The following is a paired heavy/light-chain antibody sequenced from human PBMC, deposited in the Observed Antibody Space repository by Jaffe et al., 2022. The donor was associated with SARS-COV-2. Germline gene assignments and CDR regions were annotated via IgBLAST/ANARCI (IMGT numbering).Heavy chain of an antibody. J-gene: IGHJ4*02. V-gene: IGHV3-11*01. CDR2: ISSSGSTI. CDR1: GFTFSDYY. CDR3: ARVKDTAWGGLDY. D-gene: IGHD5-18*01. Sequence: QVQLVESGGGLVKPGGSLRLSCAASGFTFSDYYMSWIRQAPGKGLEWVSYISSSGSTIYYADSVKGRFTISRDNAKNSLYLQMNSLRAEDTAVYYCARVKDTAWGGLDYWGQGTLVTVSS.
Light chain of an antibody. J-gene: IGKJ4*01. CDR1: QSVSSSY. CDR3: QQYRGT. Sequence: EIVLTQSPGTLSLSPGERATLSCRASQSVSSSYLAWYQQKPGQAPRLLIYGASSRATGIPDRFSGSGSGTDFTLTISRLEPEDFAVYYCQQYRGTFGGGTKVEIK. V-gene: IGKV3-20*01. CDR2: GAS.